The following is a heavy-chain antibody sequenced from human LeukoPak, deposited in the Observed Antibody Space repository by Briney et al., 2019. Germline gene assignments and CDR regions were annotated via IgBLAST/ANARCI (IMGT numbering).Heavy chain of an antibody. Sequence: SETLSLTCAVYGGSFNGYYWSWIRQPPGKGLEWIGEINHSGSTNYNPSLKSRVTISVDTSKNQFSLKLSSVTAADTAVYYCATSGSVVHHWYFDLWGRGTLVTVSS. CDR1: GGSFNGYY. CDR2: INHSGST. CDR3: ATSGSVVHHWYFDL. D-gene: IGHD6-6*01. J-gene: IGHJ2*01. V-gene: IGHV4-34*01.